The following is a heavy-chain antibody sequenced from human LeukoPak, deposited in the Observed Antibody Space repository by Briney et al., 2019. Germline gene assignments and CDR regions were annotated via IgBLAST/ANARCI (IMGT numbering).Heavy chain of an antibody. CDR3: ARHRYSGSYYVGDY. Sequence: GESPKISCKGSGYTFTSYWISWVRQMPGKGLEWMGRIDPSDSYTNYSPSFQGHVTISADKSVSTAYLQWSGLKASDTAMYYCARHRYSGSYYVGDYWGQGTLVTVSS. V-gene: IGHV5-10-1*01. CDR2: IDPSDSYT. CDR1: GYTFTSYW. J-gene: IGHJ4*02. D-gene: IGHD1-26*01.